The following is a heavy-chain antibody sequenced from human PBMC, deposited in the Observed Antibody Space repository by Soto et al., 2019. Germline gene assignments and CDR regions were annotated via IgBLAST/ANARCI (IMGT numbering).Heavy chain of an antibody. CDR3: ANVFYYGGGRAVFDI. CDR2: ISGSGGNT. CDR1: GFILINYS. V-gene: IGHV3-23*01. Sequence: GGSLRLSCAASGFILINYSMTWVRQPPEKGLEWVSAISGSGGNTYYADSVKGRFTISRDNSKNTLYLQMNSRRAEDTAVCYCANVFYYGGGRAVFDICGQGTMVTVSS. J-gene: IGHJ3*02. D-gene: IGHD2-21*01.